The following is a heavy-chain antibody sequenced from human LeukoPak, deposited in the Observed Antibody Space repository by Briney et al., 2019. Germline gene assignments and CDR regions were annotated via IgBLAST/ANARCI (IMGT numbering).Heavy chain of an antibody. CDR2: ISDDGRNK. J-gene: IGHJ4*02. CDR1: GFTFSIYA. V-gene: IGHV3-30*01. D-gene: IGHD1-26*01. Sequence: GGSLRLSCAASGFTFSIYAMHWVRQAPGKGLEWVAVISDDGRNKDYADSVKGRFTTSRDNSQNTLYVDMNSLRDEDTAVYYCVGERSGTYYFAFWGQGTLVTVSS. CDR3: VGERSGTYYFAF.